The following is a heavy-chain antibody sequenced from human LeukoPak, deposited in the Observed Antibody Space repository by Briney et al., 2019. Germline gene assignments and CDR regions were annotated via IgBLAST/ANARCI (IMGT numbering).Heavy chain of an antibody. V-gene: IGHV3-48*01. CDR3: ARGPIVGATLVDY. D-gene: IGHD1-26*01. CDR2: ISSSSSTI. CDR1: GFTFSSYS. Sequence: GGSLRLSCAASGFTFSSYSMNWVRQAPGKGLEWVSYISSSSSTIYYADSVRGRFTISRDNAKNSLYLQMNSLRAEDTAVYYCARGPIVGATLVDYGRQGTMITVSS. J-gene: IGHJ4*02.